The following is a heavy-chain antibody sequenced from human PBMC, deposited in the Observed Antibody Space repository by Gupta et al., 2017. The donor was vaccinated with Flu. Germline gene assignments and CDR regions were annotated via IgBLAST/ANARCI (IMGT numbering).Heavy chain of an antibody. CDR1: GGSISNDDHY. CDR3: ARALAAPVDLDS. D-gene: IGHD6-13*01. V-gene: IGHV4-31*03. Sequence: QVQLQESGPGLVKPSEMLSLACSVSGGSISNDDHYWTWVRQFPGRGLEWIGYIVHTGTAYYNPSLESRLTRAIDSSRVQLSLRLRFVTAADTARYDCARALAAPVDLDSWGPGTLVDVA. J-gene: IGHJ4*03. CDR2: IVHTGTA.